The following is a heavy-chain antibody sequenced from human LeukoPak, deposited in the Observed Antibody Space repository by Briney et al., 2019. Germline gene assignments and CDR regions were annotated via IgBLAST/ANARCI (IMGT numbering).Heavy chain of an antibody. J-gene: IGHJ3*02. CDR2: ISGSGGST. CDR1: GFTFSSYS. D-gene: IGHD4-17*01. V-gene: IGHV3-23*01. Sequence: GGSLILSCAASGFTFSSYSMSWVRPAPGKGLEWVSAISGSGGSTYYADSVKGRFTISRDNSKNTLYLQMNSLRAEDTAVYYCATPFSYGDLSPLRIWGQGTMVTVSS. CDR3: ATPFSYGDLSPLRI.